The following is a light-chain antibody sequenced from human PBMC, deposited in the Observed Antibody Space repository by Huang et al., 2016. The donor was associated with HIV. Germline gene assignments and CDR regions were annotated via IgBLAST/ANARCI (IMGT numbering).Light chain of an antibody. CDR1: QDIISY. CDR3: LQLNTYPGT. V-gene: IGKV1-9*01. CDR2: AAS. Sequence: IQLTQSPSSLSASVGDRVTITCRASQDIISYLAWYQQKPGKAPKLLIYAASTLETGVPSRFSGSGSGTDFTLTINNLQPEDFATYYCLQLNTYPGTFGPGTNVDV. J-gene: IGKJ3*01.